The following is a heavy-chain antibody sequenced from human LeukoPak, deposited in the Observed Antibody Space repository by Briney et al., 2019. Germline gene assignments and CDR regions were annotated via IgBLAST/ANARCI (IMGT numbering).Heavy chain of an antibody. CDR1: GFTFTSYS. J-gene: IGHJ4*02. CDR3: ARESGTAQTYTYSSDY. D-gene: IGHD3-16*01. Sequence: PGGSLRLSCAASGFTFTSYSMNWVPQAPGKGLEWVSSISSSSSYIYYADSVKGRFTISRDNAKNSLYLQMNSLRAEDTAVYYCARESGTAQTYTYSSDYWGQGTLVTVSS. CDR2: ISSSSSYI. V-gene: IGHV3-21*01.